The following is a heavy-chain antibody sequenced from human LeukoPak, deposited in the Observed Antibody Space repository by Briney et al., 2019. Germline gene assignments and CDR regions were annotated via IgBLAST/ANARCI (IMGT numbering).Heavy chain of an antibody. V-gene: IGHV3-9*01. Sequence: GGSLRLSCAASGFTFDDYAMHWVRQAPGKGLEWVSGISWNSGSIGYADSVKGRFTIPRDNAKNSLYLQMNSLRAEDTALYYCAKDSGTSNYYFDYWGQGTLVTVSS. CDR2: ISWNSGSI. D-gene: IGHD1-26*01. CDR3: AKDSGTSNYYFDY. CDR1: GFTFDDYA. J-gene: IGHJ4*02.